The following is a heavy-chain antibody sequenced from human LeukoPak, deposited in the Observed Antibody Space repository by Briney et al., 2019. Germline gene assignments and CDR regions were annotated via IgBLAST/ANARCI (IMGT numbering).Heavy chain of an antibody. Sequence: SVKVSCKASGFTFTSSAMQWVRQARGQRLEWIGWIVVGSGNTNYAQRFQERVTITRDMSTSTAYMELSSLRSEDTAVYYCAASTGKLERASDYWGQGTLVTVSS. V-gene: IGHV1-58*02. D-gene: IGHD1-1*01. CDR1: GFTFTSSA. CDR3: AASTGKLERASDY. J-gene: IGHJ4*02. CDR2: IVVGSGNT.